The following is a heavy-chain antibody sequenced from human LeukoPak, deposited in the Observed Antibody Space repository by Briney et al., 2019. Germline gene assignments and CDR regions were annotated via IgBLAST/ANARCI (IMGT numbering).Heavy chain of an antibody. Sequence: ASVKVSCKASGYTFTSYAMNWVRQAPGQGLEWMGWINTNTGNPTYAQGFTGRFVFSLDTSLSTAYLQISSLKAEDTAVYYCARDTWAWSGYYKLNWFDPWGQGTLVTVSS. CDR1: GYTFTSYA. V-gene: IGHV7-4-1*02. D-gene: IGHD3-3*01. CDR2: INTNTGNP. J-gene: IGHJ5*02. CDR3: ARDTWAWSGYYKLNWFDP.